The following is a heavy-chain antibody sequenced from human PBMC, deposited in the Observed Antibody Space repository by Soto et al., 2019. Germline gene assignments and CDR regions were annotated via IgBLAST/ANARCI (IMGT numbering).Heavy chain of an antibody. CDR1: GGSISSYY. V-gene: IGHV4-59*01. CDR3: ARERSYYYYMDV. J-gene: IGHJ6*03. CDR2: IYYSGST. Sequence: SETLSLTCTVSGGSISSYYWSWIRQPPGKGLEWIGYIYYSGSTNYNPSLKSRVTISVDTSKDQFSLKLGSVTAADTAVYYCARERSYYYYMDVWGKGTTVTVSS.